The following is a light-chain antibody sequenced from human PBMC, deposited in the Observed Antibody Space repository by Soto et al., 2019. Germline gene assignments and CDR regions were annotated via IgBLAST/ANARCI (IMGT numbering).Light chain of an antibody. J-gene: IGLJ2*01. V-gene: IGLV1-47*01. Sequence: QSVLTQPPSASGTPGQRVTISCSGSSSNIGSNYVYWYQQVPGTAPKLLIYRNNQRPSGVPDRFSGSKSGTSASLAISGLRSKDEADYYCAGWDDSLSGVVFGGGTKLTVL. CDR1: SSNIGSNY. CDR2: RNN. CDR3: AGWDDSLSGVV.